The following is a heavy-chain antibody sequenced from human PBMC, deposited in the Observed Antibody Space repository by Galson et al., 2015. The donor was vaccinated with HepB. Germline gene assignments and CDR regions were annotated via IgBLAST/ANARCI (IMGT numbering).Heavy chain of an antibody. CDR1: GYTFTQYG. D-gene: IGHD1-14*01. Sequence: SVKVSCKASGYTFTQYGISWLRQAPGHGLEWMGWISGYNANTNYAQNLQGRVTMTIDTSTTTVYMELRSLRSDDTAVYYYARARYDTSAPDHWGQGTLVTVSS. CDR2: ISGYNANT. J-gene: IGHJ5*02. CDR3: ARARYDTSAPDH. V-gene: IGHV1-18*01.